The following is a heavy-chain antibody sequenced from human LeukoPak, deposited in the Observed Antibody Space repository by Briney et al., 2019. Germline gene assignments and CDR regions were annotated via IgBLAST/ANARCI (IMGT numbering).Heavy chain of an antibody. V-gene: IGHV3-30*04. CDR1: GFTFSDYA. CDR3: ARDFIVTGGSGSIYNWFDP. J-gene: IGHJ5*02. D-gene: IGHD3-10*01. Sequence: GGSLRLSCAASGFTFSDYAIHWVRQAPGKGLEWVAVISYDGRLEFSADSVKGRFTISRDNSKNTLYLQMNSLRDENTAIYYCARDFIVTGGSGSIYNWFDPWGQGTLVTVSS. CDR2: ISYDGRLE.